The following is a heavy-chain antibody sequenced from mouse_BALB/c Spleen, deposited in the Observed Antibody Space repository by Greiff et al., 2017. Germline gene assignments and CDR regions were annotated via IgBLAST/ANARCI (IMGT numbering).Heavy chain of an antibody. CDR2: INPNNGGT. J-gene: IGHJ3*01. CDR1: GYTSTDYN. D-gene: IGHD1-1*01. CDR3: ARGYYGSSPAWFAY. V-gene: IGHV1-18*01. Sequence: EVQLVESGPELVKPGASVKIPCKASGYTSTDYNMDWVKQSHGKSLEWIGDINPNNGGTIYNQKFKGKATLTVDKSSSTAYMELRSLTSEDTAVYYCARGYYGSSPAWFAYWGQGTLVTVST.